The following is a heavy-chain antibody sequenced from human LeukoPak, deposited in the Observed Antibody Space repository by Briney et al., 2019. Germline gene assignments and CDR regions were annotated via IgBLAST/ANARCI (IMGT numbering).Heavy chain of an antibody. Sequence: GSLRLSCAASALTFSSYAMSWVRQAPGKGLEWVSAISGSGGSTYYADSVKGRFTISRDNSKNTLYLQMNSLRAEDTAVYYWARERRIVVVPAARAGNYYYYYGMDVWGQGTTVTVSS. CDR3: ARERRIVVVPAARAGNYYYYYGMDV. CDR2: ISGSGGST. J-gene: IGHJ6*02. CDR1: ALTFSSYA. V-gene: IGHV3-23*01. D-gene: IGHD2-2*01.